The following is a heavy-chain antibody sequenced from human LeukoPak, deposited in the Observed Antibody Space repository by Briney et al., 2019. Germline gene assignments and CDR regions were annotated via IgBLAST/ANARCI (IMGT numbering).Heavy chain of an antibody. CDR3: ARVAGNCGGDCYRLLY. CDR2: MNPNSGNT. CDR1: GYTFTTYD. D-gene: IGHD2-21*01. J-gene: IGHJ4*02. Sequence: SVKVSCKASGYTFTTYDINWVRQATGQGLEWLGWMNPNSGNTGYAQKFQGRVTMTRNISITTAYMELSNLRSDDTAVYYCARVAGNCGGDCYRLLYWGQGTLVTVSS. V-gene: IGHV1-8*01.